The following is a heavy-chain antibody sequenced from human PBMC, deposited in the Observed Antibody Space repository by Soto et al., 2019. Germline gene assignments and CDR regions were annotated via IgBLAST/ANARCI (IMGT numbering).Heavy chain of an antibody. CDR2: IIPILGIA. CDR3: ARADHPDQPYSGYGWSYFDY. V-gene: IGHV1-69*02. CDR1: GGTFSSYT. J-gene: IGHJ4*02. Sequence: GASVKVSCKASGGTFSSYTISWVRQAPGQGLEWMGRIIPILGIANYAQKFQGRVTITADKSTSTAYMELSSLRSEDTAVYYCARADHPDQPYSGYGWSYFDYWGQGTLVTVSS. D-gene: IGHD5-12*01.